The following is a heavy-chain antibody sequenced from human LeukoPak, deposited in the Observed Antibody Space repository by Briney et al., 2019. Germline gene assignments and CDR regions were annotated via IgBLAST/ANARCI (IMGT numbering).Heavy chain of an antibody. CDR1: GYTFTSYG. V-gene: IGHV1-18*01. Sequence: ASVKVSCKASGYTFTSYGISWVRQAPGPGLEWMGWISAYNGNTNYAQKLQGRVTMTTDTSTSTAYMELRSLRSDDTAVYYCARDSADNDYGDLDAFDIWGQGTMVTVSS. J-gene: IGHJ3*02. D-gene: IGHD4-17*01. CDR3: ARDSADNDYGDLDAFDI. CDR2: ISAYNGNT.